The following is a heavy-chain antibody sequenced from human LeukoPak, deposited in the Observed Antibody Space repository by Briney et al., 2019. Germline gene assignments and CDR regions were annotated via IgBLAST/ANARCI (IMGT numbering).Heavy chain of an antibody. V-gene: IGHV1-18*04. CDR2: ISAYNGNT. J-gene: IGHJ5*02. D-gene: IGHD2-2*01. Sequence: ASVKVSCKASGYTFTSYGISWVRQAPGQGLDWMGWISAYNGNTNYAQKLQGRVTMTTDTSTSTAYMELRSLRSDDTAVYYCAREGYCSSTSCYWFDPWGQGTLVTVSS. CDR1: GYTFTSYG. CDR3: AREGYCSSTSCYWFDP.